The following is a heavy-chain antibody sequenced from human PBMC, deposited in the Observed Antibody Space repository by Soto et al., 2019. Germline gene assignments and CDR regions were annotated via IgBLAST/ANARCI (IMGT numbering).Heavy chain of an antibody. V-gene: IGHV1-2*02. CDR1: GYTFTDYY. D-gene: IGHD3-22*01. CDR3: ARSAYYYDSSGYYYGY. CDR2: INPNSGGT. J-gene: IGHJ4*02. Sequence: AASVKVSCKASGYTFTDYYLHWVRQAPGQGLEWMGWINPNSGGTKYAQKLQGRVTMTRDTSINTAYMELTRLRSDDTAVYYCARSAYYYDSSGYYYGYWGQGTLVNVSS.